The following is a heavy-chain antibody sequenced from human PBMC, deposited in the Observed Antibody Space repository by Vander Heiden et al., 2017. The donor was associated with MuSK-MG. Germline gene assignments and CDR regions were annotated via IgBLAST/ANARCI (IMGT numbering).Heavy chain of an antibody. CDR3: ARDSYFGSGDFPFDY. V-gene: IGHV3-21*06. Sequence: EVQLVESGGGLVRPGGSLTLSCAASGFTFSSYTMNWVRQAAGKGLEWVSSISSSSSYMYYADSVKGRFTISRDNAKNSLYLQLNRLRAEDTAVYYCARDSYFGSGDFPFDYWGQGTLVTVSS. J-gene: IGHJ4*02. CDR2: ISSSSSYM. CDR1: GFTFSSYT. D-gene: IGHD3-10*01.